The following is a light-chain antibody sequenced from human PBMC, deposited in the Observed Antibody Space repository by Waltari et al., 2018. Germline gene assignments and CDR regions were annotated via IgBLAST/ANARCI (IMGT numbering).Light chain of an antibody. Sequence: DIQMTQSPSSLSASVGDGVTITCRACQSISTYLNWSQQTPGNAPKLLIYAASSLQSGVPSRFSGSGSGTDFTLTISSLQPEDFATYSWQQSYSTPYTFGQGTKREI. V-gene: IGKV1-39*01. CDR2: AAS. CDR1: QSISTY. CDR3: QQSYSTPYT. J-gene: IGKJ2*01.